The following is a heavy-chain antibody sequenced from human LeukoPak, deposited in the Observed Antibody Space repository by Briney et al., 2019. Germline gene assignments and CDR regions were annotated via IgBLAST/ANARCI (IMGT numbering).Heavy chain of an antibody. CDR3: GRDPRYCSSTSCYRAFDY. Sequence: GGSLRLSCAASGFTFSSYSMNWVRQAPGKGLEWVSSISSSSSYIYYADSVKGRFTISRDNAKNSLYLQMNSLRAEDTAVYYCGRDPRYCSSTSCYRAFDYWGQGTLVTVSS. CDR2: ISSSSSYI. V-gene: IGHV3-21*01. CDR1: GFTFSSYS. D-gene: IGHD2-2*01. J-gene: IGHJ4*02.